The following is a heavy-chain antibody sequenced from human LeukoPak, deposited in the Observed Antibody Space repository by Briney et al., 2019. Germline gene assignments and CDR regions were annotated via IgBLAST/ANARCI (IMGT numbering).Heavy chain of an antibody. V-gene: IGHV4-4*07. CDR1: GGSISSYY. J-gene: IGHJ5*02. CDR2: IYTSGST. Sequence: SETLSLTCTVSGGSISSYYRSWIRQPAGKGLEWIGRIYTSGSTNYNPSLKSRVTMSVDTSKNQFSLKLSSVTAADTAVYYCARGVGGPYDSSGYENSNWFDPWGQGTLVTVSS. CDR3: ARGVGGPYDSSGYENSNWFDP. D-gene: IGHD3-22*01.